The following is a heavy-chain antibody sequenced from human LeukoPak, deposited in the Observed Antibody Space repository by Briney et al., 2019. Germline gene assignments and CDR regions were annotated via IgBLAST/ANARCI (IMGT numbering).Heavy chain of an antibody. CDR3: AKGGITKSVVGTMDV. D-gene: IGHD3-3*01. J-gene: IGHJ6*04. V-gene: IGHV3-53*01. CDR1: GFTVSSNY. Sequence: PGGSLRLSCAASGFTVSSNYMSWVRRAPGKGLEWVSVIYNGGSTYYADSVKGRFTISRDNSNNTLYMQMSSLRAEDTGVYYCAKGGITKSVVGTMDVWGKGTTVTVSS. CDR2: IYNGGST.